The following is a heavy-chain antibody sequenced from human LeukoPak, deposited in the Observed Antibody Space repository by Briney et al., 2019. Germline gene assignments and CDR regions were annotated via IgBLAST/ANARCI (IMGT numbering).Heavy chain of an antibody. Sequence: PSETLSLTCTVSGGSISSYYWSWIRQPPGKGLEWIGYIYYSGSTNYNPSPQRRVTISVDTSRNQFSLKLSSLTAADTAVYYCARYYYESSGYYVLDYWGQGTLVTVSS. CDR3: ARYYYESSGYYVLDY. V-gene: IGHV4-59*01. CDR1: GGSISSYY. CDR2: IYYSGST. J-gene: IGHJ4*02. D-gene: IGHD3-22*01.